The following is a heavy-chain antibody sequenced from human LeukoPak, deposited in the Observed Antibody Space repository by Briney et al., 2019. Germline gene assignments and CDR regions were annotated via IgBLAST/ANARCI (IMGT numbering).Heavy chain of an antibody. CDR2: IYTSGST. Sequence: PSETLSLTCTVSGGSISSGSYYWSWIRQPAGKGLEWIGRIYTSGSTNYNPSLKSRVTISVDTSKNQFSLKLSSVTAADTALYYCARGDFWSGYRHAFDIWGQGTMVTVSS. V-gene: IGHV4-61*02. CDR3: ARGDFWSGYRHAFDI. CDR1: GGSISSGSYY. J-gene: IGHJ3*02. D-gene: IGHD3-3*01.